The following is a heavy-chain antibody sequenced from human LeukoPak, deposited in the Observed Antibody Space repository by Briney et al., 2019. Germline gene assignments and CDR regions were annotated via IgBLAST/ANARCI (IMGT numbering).Heavy chain of an antibody. V-gene: IGHV4-59*12. CDR1: GGFFSGYY. CDR3: ARGGSYFLNYYYYYMDV. CDR2: IYYSGSN. Sequence: SETLSLTCAVYGGFFSGYYWRWIRQPTGKGLEWIRYIYYSGSNYYNPSLESRVTISVDTSKNPFSLKLSSVTAADTAVYYCARGGSYFLNYYYYYMDVWGKGTTVTVSS. J-gene: IGHJ6*03. D-gene: IGHD3-10*01.